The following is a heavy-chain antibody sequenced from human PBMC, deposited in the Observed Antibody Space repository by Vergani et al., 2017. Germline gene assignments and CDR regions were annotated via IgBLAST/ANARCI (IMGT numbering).Heavy chain of an antibody. D-gene: IGHD3-10*01. J-gene: IGHJ5*02. CDR1: GDNFNNYW. CDR2: IYPLNSET. Sequence: EVQLVQSGAEVKKPGESLKISCKDSGDNFNNYWIGWVRHMPGKGLEWMAVIYPLNSETVYSPSFQGQVTISADKSINTDYLQWSSLKATDTAMYYCARRRHSGSYFWAPNWSDPWGQGTLVTVSS. CDR3: ARRRHSGSYFWAPNWSDP. V-gene: IGHV5-51*03.